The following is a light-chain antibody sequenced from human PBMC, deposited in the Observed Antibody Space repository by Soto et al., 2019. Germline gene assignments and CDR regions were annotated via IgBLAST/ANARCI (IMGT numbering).Light chain of an antibody. V-gene: IGLV2-14*01. Sequence: QSALTQSASVSGSPGQSITISCTGTSSDVGAYNFVSWYQQHPGKAPKLMIYDVSDRPSGVSNRFSGSKSGNTASLTISGLQAEDEADYYCSSYTTSSSYFFGTGTRSPS. CDR1: SSDVGAYNF. CDR2: DVS. J-gene: IGLJ1*01. CDR3: SSYTTSSSYF.